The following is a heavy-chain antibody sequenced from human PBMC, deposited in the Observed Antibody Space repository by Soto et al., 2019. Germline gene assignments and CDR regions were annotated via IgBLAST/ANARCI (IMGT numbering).Heavy chain of an antibody. CDR1: GFTFSAYA. J-gene: IGHJ5*02. CDR2: INGIDSNT. D-gene: IGHD6-19*01. CDR3: ATVGAVAANKPLDP. Sequence: PGGSLRLSCAASGFTFSAYAMIWVRQAPGKGLEWVSSINGIDSNTYYADSVKGRFTISRDNSKSTLYLQMNSLRADDTAIYYCATVGAVAANKPLDPWGQGTLVTVSS. V-gene: IGHV3-23*01.